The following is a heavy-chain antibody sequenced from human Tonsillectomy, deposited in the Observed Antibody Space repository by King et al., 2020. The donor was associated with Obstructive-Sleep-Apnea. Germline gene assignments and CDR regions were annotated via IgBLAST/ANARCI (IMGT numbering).Heavy chain of an antibody. J-gene: IGHJ1*01. V-gene: IGHV1-46*01. CDR2: INPSGGST. Sequence: QLVQSGAEVKKPGASVKVSFKASGYTFTSYYMHWVRQAPGQGLEWMGIINPSGGSTSDAQKFQGRVTMTRDTSTSTVYMELSSLRSEDTAVYYCARDEVAHSSSWSRGEYFQHWGQGTLVTVSS. D-gene: IGHD6-13*01. CDR3: ARDEVAHSSSWSRGEYFQH. CDR1: GYTFTSYY.